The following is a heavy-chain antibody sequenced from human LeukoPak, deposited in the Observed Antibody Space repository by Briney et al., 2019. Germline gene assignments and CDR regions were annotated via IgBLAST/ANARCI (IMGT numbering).Heavy chain of an antibody. Sequence: PVASVKVSCKASGYTFTGYYMHWVRQAPGQGLEWMGWINPNSGGTNYAQKFQGRVTMTRDTSISTAYMELSRLRSDDTAVYYCARAPAGKRKTNDYWGQGTLVTVSS. CDR3: ARAPAGKRKTNDY. CDR2: INPNSGGT. J-gene: IGHJ4*02. CDR1: GYTFTGYY. V-gene: IGHV1-2*02. D-gene: IGHD1-1*01.